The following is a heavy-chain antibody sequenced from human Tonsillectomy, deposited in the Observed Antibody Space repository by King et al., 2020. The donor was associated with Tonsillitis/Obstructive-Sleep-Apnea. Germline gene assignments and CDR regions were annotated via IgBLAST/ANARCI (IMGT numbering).Heavy chain of an antibody. Sequence: TLKESGPTLVKPTQTLTLTCTFSGFSLSTSGVGVGWIRQPPGKALEWLALIYWEDDKRYSPSLKNRLTITKDTSKNQVVITMTNMNPVDTSTDYCAHRRGPRAACPFDYWGQGTLVTVSS. CDR3: AHRRGPRAACPFDY. CDR1: GFSLSTSGVG. CDR2: IYWEDDK. J-gene: IGHJ4*02. D-gene: IGHD6-25*01. V-gene: IGHV2-5*02.